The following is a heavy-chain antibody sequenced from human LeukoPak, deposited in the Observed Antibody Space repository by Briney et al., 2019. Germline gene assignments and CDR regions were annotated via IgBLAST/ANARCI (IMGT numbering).Heavy chain of an antibody. CDR1: GFTFSSYG. CDR3: GRDFQLEGMDV. V-gene: IGHV3-33*01. Sequence: PGGSLRLSCAASGFTFSSYGMHWVRQAPGKGLEWVAVIWYDGSNKYYADSVKGRFTISRDNSKNTLYLQMNSLRAEDTAVYYCGRDFQLEGMDVWGQGDTVTVSS. D-gene: IGHD5-24*01. CDR2: IWYDGSNK. J-gene: IGHJ6*02.